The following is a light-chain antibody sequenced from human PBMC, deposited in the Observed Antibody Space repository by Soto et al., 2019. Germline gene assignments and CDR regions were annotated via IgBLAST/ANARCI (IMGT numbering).Light chain of an antibody. J-gene: IGKJ1*01. CDR2: GVS. CDR3: QQYGASPWT. CDR1: QTISSNY. V-gene: IGKV3-20*01. Sequence: VLTQSPGTLSLSPGERATLSCRASQTISSNYLAWYQQEPGQTPRLLIYGVSSRAPGIPDRFSGSGSGTDFTLTISRLEPEDFAVYYCQQYGASPWTFGQGTKVEMK.